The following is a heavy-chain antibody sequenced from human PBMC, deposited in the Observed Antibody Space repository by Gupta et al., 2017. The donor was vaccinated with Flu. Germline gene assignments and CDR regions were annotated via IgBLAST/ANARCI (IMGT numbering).Heavy chain of an antibody. Sequence: EVQLLESGGGLVQPGGSLRLSCAASGFTFSSYAMSWVRQAPGKGLEWVSAISGSGGSTYYADSVKGRFTISRDNSKNTLYLQMNSLRAEDTAVYYCAKGAHCSSTSCYDFDYWGQGTLVTVSS. D-gene: IGHD2-2*01. J-gene: IGHJ4*02. V-gene: IGHV3-23*01. CDR3: AKGAHCSSTSCYDFDY. CDR2: ISGSGGST. CDR1: GFTFSSYA.